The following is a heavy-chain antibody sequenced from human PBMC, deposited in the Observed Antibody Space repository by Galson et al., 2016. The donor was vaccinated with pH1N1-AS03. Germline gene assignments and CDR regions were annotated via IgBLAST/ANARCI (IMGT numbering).Heavy chain of an antibody. CDR1: GDSISSYY. CDR2: MFYSGST. D-gene: IGHD4-23*01. V-gene: IGHV4-59*01. J-gene: IGHJ3*01. CDR3: ARKDLLNRWELLRGPFDV. Sequence: SETLSLTCTVSGDSISSYYWSWIRQPPGKGLEWIGYMFYSGSTKYNSSLKSRVSISGDTSKNQISLKLTSVTAADTAVYYCARKDLLNRWELLRGPFDVWGQGTMVTVSS.